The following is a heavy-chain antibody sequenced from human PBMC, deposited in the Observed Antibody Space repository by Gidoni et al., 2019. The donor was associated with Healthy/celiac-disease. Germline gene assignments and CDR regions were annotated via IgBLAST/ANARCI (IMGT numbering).Heavy chain of an antibody. D-gene: IGHD2-15*01. CDR3: ARARYCSGGSCYFEAFDI. CDR1: GGTFTRYS. V-gene: IGHV1-69*01. J-gene: IGHJ3*02. CDR2: IIPIFGTA. Sequence: VQLVQSWAEVQKPGSSGKVSCKASGGTFTRYSISWVRQAPGQGLEWMGGIIPIFGTANYAQKFQGRVTITADESTSTAYMELSSLRSEDTAVYYCARARYCSGGSCYFEAFDIWGQGTMVTVSS.